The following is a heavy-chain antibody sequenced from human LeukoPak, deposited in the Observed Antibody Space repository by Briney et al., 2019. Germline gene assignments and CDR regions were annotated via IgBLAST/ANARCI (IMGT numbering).Heavy chain of an antibody. J-gene: IGHJ6*02. D-gene: IGHD2-15*01. CDR3: AGFPGAATFSYYYYGMDV. V-gene: IGHV1-69*04. Sequence: GASVKVSCKASGYTFTSYAISWVRQAPGQGLEWMGRIIPILGIANYAQKFQGRVTITADKSTSTAYMELSSLRSEDTAVYYCAGFPGAATFSYYYYGMDVWGQGTTVTVSS. CDR2: IIPILGIA. CDR1: GYTFTSYA.